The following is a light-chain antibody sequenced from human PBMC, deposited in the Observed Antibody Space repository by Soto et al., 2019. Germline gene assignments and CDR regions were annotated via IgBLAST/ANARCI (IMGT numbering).Light chain of an antibody. J-gene: IGKJ1*01. CDR2: GAS. CDR3: QQYHNWPPVT. V-gene: IGKV3-15*01. CDR1: QSVSSN. Sequence: EIVMTQSPATLSVSPGERATLSCRASQSVSSNLAWYQQKPGQAPRLLIYGASTRATGIPARFSGSGSGTEFTLTISSLQSEDFAVYHCQQYHNWPPVTFGHGTKVDIK.